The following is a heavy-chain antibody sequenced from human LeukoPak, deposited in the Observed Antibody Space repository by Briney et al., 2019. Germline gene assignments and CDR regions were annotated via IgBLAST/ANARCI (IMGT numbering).Heavy chain of an antibody. Sequence: GASVKVSCKASGYTFTGYYMHWVRQAPGQGLEWMGWINPNSGGTNYAQKFQGRVTMTRGTSISTAYMELSRLRSDDTAVYYCARDMEITMVRGVAIDYWGQGTLVTVSS. CDR2: INPNSGGT. D-gene: IGHD3-10*01. J-gene: IGHJ4*02. CDR3: ARDMEITMVRGVAIDY. V-gene: IGHV1-2*02. CDR1: GYTFTGYY.